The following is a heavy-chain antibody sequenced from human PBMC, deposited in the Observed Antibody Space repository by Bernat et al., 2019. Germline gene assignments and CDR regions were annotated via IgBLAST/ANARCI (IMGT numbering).Heavy chain of an antibody. CDR2: IWYDGSNK. D-gene: IGHD2-8*02. CDR1: GFTFSSYC. CDR3: AREYCTGGVCSSFDY. Sequence: QVQLVESGGCVVQPGRSLRLAVASSGFTFSSYCMHWVRQAPGKGLEWVEVIWYDGSNKYYADSVKGRFTISRDNSKKTLNLQMNSLRAEDTAVYYCAREYCTGGVCSSFDYWGQGTLVTVSS. V-gene: IGHV3-33*01. J-gene: IGHJ4*02.